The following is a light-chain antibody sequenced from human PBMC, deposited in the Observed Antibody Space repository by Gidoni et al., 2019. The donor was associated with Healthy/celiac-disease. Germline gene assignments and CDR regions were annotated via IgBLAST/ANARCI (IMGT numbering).Light chain of an antibody. J-gene: IGKJ1*01. CDR1: QGISSY. CDR3: QQYYSYPWT. V-gene: IGKV1-8*01. CDR2: AAS. Sequence: AIRMTLSPSSFSASTGDRVTITCRARQGISSYLAWYQQKPGKAPKLLIYAASTLQSGVPSRFSGSGSGTDFTLTISCLQSEDFATYYCQQYYSYPWTFGQGTKVEIK.